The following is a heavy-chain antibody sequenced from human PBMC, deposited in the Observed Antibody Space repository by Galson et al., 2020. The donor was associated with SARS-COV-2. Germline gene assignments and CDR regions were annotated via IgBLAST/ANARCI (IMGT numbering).Heavy chain of an antibody. J-gene: IGHJ6*03. V-gene: IGHV4-39*01. Sequence: KGLEWIGSIYYSGSTYYNPSLKSRVTISVDTSKNQFSLKLSSVTAADTAMYYCARHPATVTTPSQIYYYYYYMDVWGKGTTVTVSS. CDR3: ARHPATVTTPSQIYYYYYYMDV. D-gene: IGHD4-17*01. CDR2: IYYSGST.